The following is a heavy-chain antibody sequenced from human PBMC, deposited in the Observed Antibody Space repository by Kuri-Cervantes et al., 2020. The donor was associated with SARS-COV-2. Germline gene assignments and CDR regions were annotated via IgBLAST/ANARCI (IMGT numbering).Heavy chain of an antibody. D-gene: IGHD3-3*01. V-gene: IGHV4-34*01. J-gene: IGHJ6*03. CDR3: ARGVRFLDPKYYYFYYYMDV. Sequence: SETLSLTCAVYGGSFSGYYWSWIRQPPGKGLEWIGEINHGGGTNYNPSLMSRVTISVDTSKNQFSLKLRSVTAADTAVYYCARGVRFLDPKYYYFYYYMDVWGKGTKVTVSS. CDR1: GGSFSGYY. CDR2: INHGGGT.